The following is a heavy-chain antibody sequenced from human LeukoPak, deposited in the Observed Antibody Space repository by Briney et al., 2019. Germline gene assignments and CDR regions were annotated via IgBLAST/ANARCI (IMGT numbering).Heavy chain of an antibody. D-gene: IGHD2/OR15-2a*01. CDR2: IFDNGST. CDR1: GDSPTNFY. V-gene: IGHV4-59*01. J-gene: IGHJ6*02. Sequence: SETLSLTCTVSGDSPTNFYWSWIRQPPGKGLEWVASIFDNGSTNDNRSLKSRVTISLDTSNNQFSLTVNSVTAADTAVYYCARHIRQRASLLFGMDVWGQGTTVTVSS. CDR3: ARHIRQRASLLFGMDV.